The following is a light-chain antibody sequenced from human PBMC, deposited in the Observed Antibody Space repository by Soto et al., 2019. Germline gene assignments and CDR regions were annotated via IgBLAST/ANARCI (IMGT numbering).Light chain of an antibody. CDR2: GAS. V-gene: IGKV3-15*01. Sequence: EIVMTQSPAILSVSPGETATLSCRASQSVNSNLAWYQQTPRQAPSLLIYGASTRAAGVPASFSGSGYETKFSLTISRLECDGFAVYSCQHYYDWVKTFGQGTKLEI. CDR3: QHYYDWVKT. J-gene: IGKJ2*01. CDR1: QSVNSN.